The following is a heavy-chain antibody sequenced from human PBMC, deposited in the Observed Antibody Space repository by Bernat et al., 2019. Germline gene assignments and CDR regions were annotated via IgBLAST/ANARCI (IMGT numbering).Heavy chain of an antibody. CDR3: AVTTGYYYGMDV. CDR2: IYYSGST. Sequence: QEQLQESGPGLVKPSETLSLTCTVSGGSISSSSYYWGWIRQPPGKGLEWIGSIYYSGSTYYNPSLKSRVTISVDTSKNQFSLKLSSVTAADTAVYYCAVTTGYYYGMDVWGQGTTVTVSS. D-gene: IGHD1-14*01. J-gene: IGHJ6*02. V-gene: IGHV4-39*01. CDR1: GGSISSSSYY.